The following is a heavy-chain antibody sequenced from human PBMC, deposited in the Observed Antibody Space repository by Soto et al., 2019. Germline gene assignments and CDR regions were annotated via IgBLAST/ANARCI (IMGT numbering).Heavy chain of an antibody. CDR1: GGSISSGGYS. V-gene: IGHV4-30-2*01. J-gene: IGHJ4*02. Sequence: SETLSLTCAVSGGSISSGGYSWSWIRQPPGKGLEWIGYIYHSGSTYYNPSPKSRVTISVDRSKNQFSLKLSSVTAADTAVYYCARRGYSYGLDYWGQGTLVTVSS. CDR3: ARRGYSYGLDY. CDR2: IYHSGST. D-gene: IGHD5-18*01.